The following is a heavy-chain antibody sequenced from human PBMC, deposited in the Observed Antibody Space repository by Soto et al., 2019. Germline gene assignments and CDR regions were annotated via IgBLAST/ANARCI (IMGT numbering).Heavy chain of an antibody. CDR3: ARTAGGRVRGALDI. D-gene: IGHD6-13*01. J-gene: IGHJ3*02. CDR1: GFTFSSYG. Sequence: QVPLEESGGGVVQPGTSLRLACVASGFTFSSYGMHWVRQAPGKGLEWVAVIPNTEKKKYYADSVKGRFTISRDNSQNTLFLQMDSLMSEDTSMYYCARTAGGRVRGALDIWGQGTMVTVS. CDR2: IPNTEKKK. V-gene: IGHV3-30*03.